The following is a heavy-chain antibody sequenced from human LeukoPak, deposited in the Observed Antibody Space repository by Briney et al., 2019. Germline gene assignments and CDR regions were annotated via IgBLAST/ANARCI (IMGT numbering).Heavy chain of an antibody. CDR3: ARGGPYEPPDH. CDR2: IGTAGDT. Sequence: GGSLRLSCAASGFTFSSYDMHWVRQATGKGLEWVSAIGTAGDTYYPGSVKGRFTISRENAKNSLYLQMDSLRAGDTAVYYCARGGPYEPPDHWGQGTLVTVSS. D-gene: IGHD3-3*01. CDR1: GFTFSSYD. V-gene: IGHV3-13*01. J-gene: IGHJ4*02.